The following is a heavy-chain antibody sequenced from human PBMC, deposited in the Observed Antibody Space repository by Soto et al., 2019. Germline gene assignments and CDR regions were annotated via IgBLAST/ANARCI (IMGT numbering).Heavy chain of an antibody. CDR3: ARQAGAFGYYMDV. Sequence: SLTCTVSSGSISSSYYYWGWIRQPPGKGLEWIGAIYYTGSTYYNPPLQSRVTISVDTSKNQFSLKMSSVTAADTAVYFCARQAGAFGYYMDVWGKGATVTVSS. D-gene: IGHD3-16*01. CDR2: IYYTGST. CDR1: SGSISSSYYY. J-gene: IGHJ6*03. V-gene: IGHV4-39*01.